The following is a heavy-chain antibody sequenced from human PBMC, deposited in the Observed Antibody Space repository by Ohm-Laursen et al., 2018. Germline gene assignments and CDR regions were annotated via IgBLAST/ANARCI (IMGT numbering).Heavy chain of an antibody. CDR1: GYTFTSYY. Sequence: GASVKVSCKASGYTFTSYYMHWVRQAPGQGLEWMGIINPSGGSTSYAQKFQGRVTMTRDTSTSTVYMELGSLRSEDTAVYYCARARPPFIAAGTGVWFDPWGQGTLVTVSS. J-gene: IGHJ5*02. CDR3: ARARPPFIAAGTGVWFDP. D-gene: IGHD6-6*01. CDR2: INPSGGST. V-gene: IGHV1-46*01.